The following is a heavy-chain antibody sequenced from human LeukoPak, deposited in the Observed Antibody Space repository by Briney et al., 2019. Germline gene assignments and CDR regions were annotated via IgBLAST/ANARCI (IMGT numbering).Heavy chain of an antibody. D-gene: IGHD1-1*01. Sequence: ASVKVSCKASGYTFTAHFMHWMRQAPGQGLEWVGEINPYNGITKYAWRFQGRVSITRDTSISTAFMEVSRLTSDDTAVYYCARDNSLNDFDYWGQGTLVTVAS. J-gene: IGHJ4*02. CDR2: INPYNGIT. CDR1: GYTFTAHF. V-gene: IGHV1-2*02. CDR3: ARDNSLNDFDY.